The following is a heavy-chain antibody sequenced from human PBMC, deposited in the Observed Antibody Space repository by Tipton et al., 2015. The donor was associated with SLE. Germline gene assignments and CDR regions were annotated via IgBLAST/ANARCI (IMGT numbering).Heavy chain of an antibody. CDR2: IYTSGST. V-gene: IGHV4-4*08. CDR3: AGGGYGSGSHYIGGWFDP. CDR1: GGSISSYY. Sequence: TLSLTCTVSGGSISSYYWSWIRQPPGKGLEWIGYIYTSGSTNYNPSLKCRVTISADTSKNQFSLKLSSVTAADTAVYYCAGGGYGSGSHYIGGWFDPWGRGTLVTVSS. D-gene: IGHD3-10*01. J-gene: IGHJ5*02.